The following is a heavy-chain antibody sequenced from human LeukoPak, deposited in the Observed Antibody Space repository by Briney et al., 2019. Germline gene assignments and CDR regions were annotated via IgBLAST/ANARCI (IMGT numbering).Heavy chain of an antibody. D-gene: IGHD3-16*01. V-gene: IGHV4-39*01. CDR1: GGSISSSSYY. J-gene: IGHJ6*03. Sequence: PSETLSLTCTVSGGSISSSSYYWDWIRQPPGKGLEWIGSIYYSGSTYYNPSLKSRVSISVDTSKNQFSLKLSSVTAADTAVYYCARGYDYDPHYYMDVWGKGTTVTVSS. CDR2: IYYSGST. CDR3: ARGYDYDPHYYMDV.